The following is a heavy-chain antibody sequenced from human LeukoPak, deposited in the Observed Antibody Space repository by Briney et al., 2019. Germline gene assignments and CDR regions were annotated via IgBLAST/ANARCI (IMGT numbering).Heavy chain of an antibody. CDR1: GGTFSSYA. CDR2: IIPIFGTA. Sequence: ASVKVSCKASGGTFSSYAISWVRQAPGQGLEWMGGIIPIFGTANYAQKFQGRVTITADESTSTAYMELSSLRSEDTAVYYCALPFKGYCSGGSCPHIYCGGYWGQGTLVTVSS. J-gene: IGHJ4*02. D-gene: IGHD2-15*01. CDR3: ALPFKGYCSGGSCPHIYCGGY. V-gene: IGHV1-69*13.